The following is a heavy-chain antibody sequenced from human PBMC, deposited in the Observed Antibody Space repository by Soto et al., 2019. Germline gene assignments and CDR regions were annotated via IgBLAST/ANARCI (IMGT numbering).Heavy chain of an antibody. CDR3: ARAMGCSSTSCYSYYYYGMDV. J-gene: IGHJ6*02. V-gene: IGHV4-28*03. Sequence: QVQLQESGPGLVKPSDTLSLTCAVSGYSISSSNWWGWIRQPPGKGLEWFGYIYYSGSTYYNPSLKSRVTMAVDTSKSQFSLKLSSVTAVDTAVYFCARAMGCSSTSCYSYYYYGMDVWGQGTTVTVSS. D-gene: IGHD2-2*01. CDR2: IYYSGST. CDR1: GYSISSSNW.